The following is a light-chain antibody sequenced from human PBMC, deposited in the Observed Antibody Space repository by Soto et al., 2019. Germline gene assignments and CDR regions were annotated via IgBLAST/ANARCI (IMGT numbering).Light chain of an antibody. V-gene: IGKV3-11*01. CDR1: QSVSSY. Sequence: EIVLTQSPATLSLSPGERVTLSCRASQSVSSYLAWYQQKPGQAPRLHIYDASNRATGIPARFSGSGSGTDFTLTISSLEPEDFAVYYCQQRSNWPTFGQGTKVEIK. J-gene: IGKJ1*01. CDR3: QQRSNWPT. CDR2: DAS.